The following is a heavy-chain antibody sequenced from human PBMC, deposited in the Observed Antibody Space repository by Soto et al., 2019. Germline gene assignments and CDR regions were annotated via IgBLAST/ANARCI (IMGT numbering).Heavy chain of an antibody. CDR3: AMAGKHRYFDC. J-gene: IGHJ4*02. CDR1: GDSVGSRTSY. V-gene: IGHV4-61*01. D-gene: IGHD2-8*01. CDR2: VANSGTT. Sequence: LEIRSLAYTVSGDSVGSRTSYWSWIRQPPAKGLEWIGYVANSGTTNYNPSLKSRVTLSLDTSNNQFSLKLASVTAEDADVYYCAMAGKHRYFDCCGRGVLVPVS.